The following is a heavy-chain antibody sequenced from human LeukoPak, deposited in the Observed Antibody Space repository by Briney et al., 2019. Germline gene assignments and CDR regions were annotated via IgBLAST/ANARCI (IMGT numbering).Heavy chain of an antibody. D-gene: IGHD3-10*01. V-gene: IGHV4-39*01. J-gene: IGHJ4*02. CDR3: ARRRVRGARDY. CDR2: IYYSGST. Sequence: PSETLSLTRTVSGGSISSSSYYWGWIRQPPGKGLEWIGSIYYSGSTYYNPSLKSRVTISVDTSKNQFSLKLSSVTAADTAVYYCARRRVRGARDYWGQGTLVTVSS. CDR1: GGSISSSSYY.